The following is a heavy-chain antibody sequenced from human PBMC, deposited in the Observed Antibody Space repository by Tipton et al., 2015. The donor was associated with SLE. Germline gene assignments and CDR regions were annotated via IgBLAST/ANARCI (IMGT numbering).Heavy chain of an antibody. Sequence: GSLRLSCAASGFTFSSYWMNWVRQAPGKGLQWVGQIKEDGSETYYVGSVKGRLTISRDHIKNSLYLEMNSLRAEDSGVYYCAREQRTTRYHWDYYYYYLDVWGHGATVTVS. V-gene: IGHV3-7*01. J-gene: IGHJ6*02. CDR2: IKEDGSET. CDR1: GFTFSSYW. D-gene: IGHD1-14*01. CDR3: AREQRTTRYHWDYYYYYLDV.